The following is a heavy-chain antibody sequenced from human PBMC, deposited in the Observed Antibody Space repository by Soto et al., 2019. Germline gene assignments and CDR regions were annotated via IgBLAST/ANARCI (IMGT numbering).Heavy chain of an antibody. CDR3: AKGGPPYCSSTSCPFDY. Sequence: GGSLRLSCAASGFTFSSYAMSWVRQAPGKGLEWVSAISGSGGSTYYADSVKGRFTTSRDNSKNTLYLQMNSLRAEDTAVYYCAKGGPPYCSSTSCPFDYWGQGTLVTVSS. V-gene: IGHV3-23*01. CDR1: GFTFSSYA. D-gene: IGHD2-2*01. CDR2: ISGSGGST. J-gene: IGHJ4*02.